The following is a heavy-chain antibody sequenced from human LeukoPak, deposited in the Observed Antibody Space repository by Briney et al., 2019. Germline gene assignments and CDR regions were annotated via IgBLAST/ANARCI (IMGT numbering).Heavy chain of an antibody. V-gene: IGHV1-2*02. D-gene: IGHD3-10*01. Sequence: GASVKVSCKASGYTFTSYYMHWVRQAPGQGLEWMGWINPNSGGTDYAQKFQGRVTMTRDTSISTAYMELSRLRSDDTAVYYCARDGSGSYYNVRLFDYWGQGTLVTVSS. CDR2: INPNSGGT. CDR1: GYTFTSYY. CDR3: ARDGSGSYYNVRLFDY. J-gene: IGHJ4*02.